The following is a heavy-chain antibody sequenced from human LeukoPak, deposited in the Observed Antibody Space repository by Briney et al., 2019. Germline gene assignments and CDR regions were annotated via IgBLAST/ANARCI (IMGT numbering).Heavy chain of an antibody. CDR1: GYTFTSYA. V-gene: IGHV1-3*01. Sequence: ASVKVSCKASGYTFTSYAMHWVRQAPGQRLEWMGRINAGNGNTKYSQKFQGRVTITRDTSASTAYMELSSLRSEDTAVYYCAREGQAYCGGDCYIDYWGQGTLVTVSS. CDR2: INAGNGNT. D-gene: IGHD2-21*02. CDR3: AREGQAYCGGDCYIDY. J-gene: IGHJ4*02.